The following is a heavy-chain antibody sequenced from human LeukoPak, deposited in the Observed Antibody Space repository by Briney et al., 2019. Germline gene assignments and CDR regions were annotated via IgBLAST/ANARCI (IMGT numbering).Heavy chain of an antibody. Sequence: GGSLSLSCAASGFTFSSYSMNWVRQAPGKGLEWVSSISSSSSYIYYADSVKGRFTISRDNAKNSLYLQMNSLRAEDTAVYYCARADQVIRGVFDIWGQGTMVTVSS. J-gene: IGHJ3*02. D-gene: IGHD3-10*01. CDR2: ISSSSSYI. V-gene: IGHV3-21*01. CDR1: GFTFSSYS. CDR3: ARADQVIRGVFDI.